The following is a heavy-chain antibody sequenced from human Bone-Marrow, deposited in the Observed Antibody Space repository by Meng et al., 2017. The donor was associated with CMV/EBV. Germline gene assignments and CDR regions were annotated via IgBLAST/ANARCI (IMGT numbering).Heavy chain of an antibody. CDR1: GFTFSSYS. V-gene: IGHV3-21*01. D-gene: IGHD2-8*01. J-gene: IGHJ6*02. CDR3: ARDEDRNPKDIVLMVYDIRGLMDV. CDR2: ISSSSGYM. Sequence: GESLKISCAASGFTFSSYSMNWVRQAPGKGLEWVSSISSSSGYMYYADSVKGRFTISRDNAKNSLYLQMNSLRAEDTAVYYCARDEDRNPKDIVLMVYDIRGLMDVCGQGTTVTVSS.